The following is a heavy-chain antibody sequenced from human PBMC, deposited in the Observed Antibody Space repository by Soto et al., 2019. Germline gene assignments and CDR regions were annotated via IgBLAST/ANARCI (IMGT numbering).Heavy chain of an antibody. J-gene: IGHJ4*02. V-gene: IGHV2-70*04. CDR3: ARVSVQLSFDY. D-gene: IGHD1-1*01. CDR2: IDWDDDK. Sequence: SGPTLVNPTQTLTLTCTFSGFSLSTSGMRVGWIRQPPGKALEWLARIDWDDDKFYSTSLKTRLTISEDTSKNQVVLTMTNMDPVDTATYYCARVSVQLSFDYWGQGTQVTVSS. CDR1: GFSLSTSGMR.